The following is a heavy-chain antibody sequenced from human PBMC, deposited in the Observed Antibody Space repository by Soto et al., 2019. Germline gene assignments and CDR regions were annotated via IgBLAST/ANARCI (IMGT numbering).Heavy chain of an antibody. CDR2: ISSNSRYT. Sequence: LRLSCAASGFSFSDYYMSWIRRAPGKGLEWVSYISSNSRYTNYADSVKGRFTISRDNAKNSLYLQMNSLRAEDTAVYYCARSGDSGSYPAYFDYWGQGTLVTVSS. CDR1: GFSFSDYY. V-gene: IGHV3-11*06. J-gene: IGHJ4*02. CDR3: ARSGDSGSYPAYFDY. D-gene: IGHD1-26*01.